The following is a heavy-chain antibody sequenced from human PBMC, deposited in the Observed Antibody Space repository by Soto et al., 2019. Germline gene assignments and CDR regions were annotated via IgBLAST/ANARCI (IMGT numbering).Heavy chain of an antibody. D-gene: IGHD3-22*01. CDR2: IYYSGST. V-gene: IGHV4-39*01. Sequence: ETLSLTCTVSCVSISSSSYYWGWIRQPPGKGLEWIGSIYYSGSTYYNPSLKSRVTISVDTSKNQFSLKLSSVTAADTAVYYCARVGGTYYYDSSGYYYSPLFDYWGQGTLVTVSS. J-gene: IGHJ4*02. CDR3: ARVGGTYYYDSSGYYYSPLFDY. CDR1: CVSISSSSYY.